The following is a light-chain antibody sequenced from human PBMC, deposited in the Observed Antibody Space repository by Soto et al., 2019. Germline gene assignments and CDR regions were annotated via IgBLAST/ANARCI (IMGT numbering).Light chain of an antibody. Sequence: DIQMTQSPSTLSASVGDRVTITCRASQSISNWLAWYQQEPGKPPNLLIYKASILESGVPSRFSGSGSGTEFTLTINSLHPDDFATYYCQQYHSYSGTFGQGTKVEIK. J-gene: IGKJ1*01. CDR3: QQYHSYSGT. V-gene: IGKV1-5*03. CDR2: KAS. CDR1: QSISNW.